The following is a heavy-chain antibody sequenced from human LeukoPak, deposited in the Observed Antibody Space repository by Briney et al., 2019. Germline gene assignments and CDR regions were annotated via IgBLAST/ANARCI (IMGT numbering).Heavy chain of an antibody. J-gene: IGHJ4*02. CDR3: ARGSWRRVSRFDY. Sequence: ASVKISCKASGYTFTSYDINWVRQATGQGLEWMGWMNPNSGNTGYAQKFQGRVTMTRNTSISTAYMELSSLRSEDTAVYYCARGSWRRVSRFDYWGQGTLVTVSS. CDR1: GYTFTSYD. D-gene: IGHD3-3*01. V-gene: IGHV1-8*01. CDR2: MNPNSGNT.